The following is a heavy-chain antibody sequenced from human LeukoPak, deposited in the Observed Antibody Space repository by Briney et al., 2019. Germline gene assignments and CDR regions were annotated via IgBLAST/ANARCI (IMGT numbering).Heavy chain of an antibody. CDR3: AKASNNHGLGGTVEY. CDR1: GFTFSRYA. CDR2: ISYDGSNK. D-gene: IGHD1-14*01. J-gene: IGHJ4*02. V-gene: IGHV3-30*18. Sequence: PGRSLRLSCADSGFTFSRYAMHWVRQAPGKGLEWVAVISYDGSNKFYADSVKGRPAISRDNSKNTLYLQMNSLRTEDTAVYYCAKASNNHGLGGTVEYWGQGTLVTVSS.